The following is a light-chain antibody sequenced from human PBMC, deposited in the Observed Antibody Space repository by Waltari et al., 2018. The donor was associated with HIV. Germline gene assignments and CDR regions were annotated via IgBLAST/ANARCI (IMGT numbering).Light chain of an antibody. CDR2: GNN. J-gene: IGLJ3*02. CDR1: SSNIGARAHFD. CDR3: QSYDTRLSGSV. Sequence: QSVLTQPPSVSGAPGQTVTISCTGSSSNIGARAHFDVHWYQQLPGPAPKLLIYGNNNRPSWVPDRISGSKSGASASLAITGLQAEDEADYYCQSYDTRLSGSVFGGGTKLTVL. V-gene: IGLV1-40*01.